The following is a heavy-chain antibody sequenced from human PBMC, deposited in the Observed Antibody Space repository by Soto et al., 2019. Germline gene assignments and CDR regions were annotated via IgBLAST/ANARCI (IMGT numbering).Heavy chain of an antibody. D-gene: IGHD2-8*01. V-gene: IGHV4-59*01. J-gene: IGHJ6*02. CDR1: GGSISSYY. CDR2: IYYSGST. Sequence: ASETLSLTCTVSGGSISSYYWSWIRQPPGKGLEWIGYIYYSGSTNYNPSLKSRVTISVDTFKNQFSLKLSSVTAADTAVYYCARGGGLYGPTDYYYGMDVWGQGTTVTVSS. CDR3: ARGGGLYGPTDYYYGMDV.